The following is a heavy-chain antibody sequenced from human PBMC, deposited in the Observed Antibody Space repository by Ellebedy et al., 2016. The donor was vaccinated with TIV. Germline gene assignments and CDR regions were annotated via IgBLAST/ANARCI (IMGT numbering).Heavy chain of an antibody. V-gene: IGHV3-30*02. CDR2: IRFDGSSQ. J-gene: IGHJ4*02. D-gene: IGHD6-13*01. Sequence: PGGSLRLSCAASGFTFRSYGMHWVRQAPGKGLYWVAFIRFDGSSQYYADSVQGRFTISRDNSKNTLSLHMSSLRGEDTAVYYCAKDWGAAAGTFLDYWGQGTLVTVSS. CDR1: GFTFRSYG. CDR3: AKDWGAAAGTFLDY.